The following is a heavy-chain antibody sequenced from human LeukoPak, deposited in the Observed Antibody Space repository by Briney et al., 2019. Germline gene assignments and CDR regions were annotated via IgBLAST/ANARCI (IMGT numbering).Heavy chain of an antibody. D-gene: IGHD6-13*01. CDR3: ARDRRYSSSWKPNFDY. CDR1: GYTFTSYG. Sequence: ASVKVSCKASGYTFTSYGISWVRQAPGQGLEWMGWISAYNGNTNYAQKLQGRVTMTTDTSTSTAYMELRSLRSDDTAVYYCARDRRYSSSWKPNFDYWGQGTLVTVSS. J-gene: IGHJ4*02. V-gene: IGHV1-18*01. CDR2: ISAYNGNT.